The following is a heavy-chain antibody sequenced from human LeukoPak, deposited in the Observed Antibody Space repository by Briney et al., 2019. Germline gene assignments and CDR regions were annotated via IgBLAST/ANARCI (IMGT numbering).Heavy chain of an antibody. J-gene: IGHJ6*03. CDR3: ARLNSRGAGYYMDV. CDR2: IYYSGST. D-gene: IGHD1-26*01. CDR1: SGSISSYY. V-gene: IGHV4-59*01. Sequence: PSETLSLTCSVSSGSISSYYWSWIRQPPGKGLEWIGYIYYSGSTNYNPSLKSRVTISVDTSKNQFSLKLTSVTAADTAVYYCARLNSRGAGYYMDVWGKGTTVTVSS.